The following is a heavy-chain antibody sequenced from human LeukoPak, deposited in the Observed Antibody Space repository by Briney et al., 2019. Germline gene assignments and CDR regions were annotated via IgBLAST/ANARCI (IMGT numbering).Heavy chain of an antibody. D-gene: IGHD6-13*01. CDR2: ISYDGSNK. CDR1: GFTFSSYG. Sequence: AGGSLRLSCAASGFTFSSYGMHWVRQAPGKGLEWVAVISYDGSNKYYADSVKGRFTISRDNSKNTLYLQMNSLRAEDTAVYYCANGPGQQLGDYWGQGTLVTVSS. CDR3: ANGPGQQLGDY. J-gene: IGHJ4*02. V-gene: IGHV3-30*18.